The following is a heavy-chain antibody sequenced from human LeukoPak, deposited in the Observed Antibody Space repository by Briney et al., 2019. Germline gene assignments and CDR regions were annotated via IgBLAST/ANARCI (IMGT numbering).Heavy chain of an antibody. CDR3: AKGSSSWLLRYYFDY. V-gene: IGHV4-39*01. CDR1: GVSISGSYYY. J-gene: IGHJ4*02. Sequence: TSETLSLTCAVSGVSISGSYYYWGWIRQPPGKGLEWIGNIYYSGSTYYNASLQSRVTISIDTSKNQFSLKLSSVTAADTAVYYCAKGSSSWLLRYYFDYWGQGTLVTVSS. D-gene: IGHD6-13*01. CDR2: IYYSGST.